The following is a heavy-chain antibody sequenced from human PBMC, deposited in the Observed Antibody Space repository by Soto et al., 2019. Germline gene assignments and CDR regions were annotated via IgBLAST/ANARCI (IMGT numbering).Heavy chain of an antibody. V-gene: IGHV3-23*01. CDR1: GFTFSSYA. Sequence: EVQLLESGGGLVQPGGSLRLSCAASGFTFSSYAMSWVRQAPGKGLEWVSAISGSGGSTYYADSVKGRFTISRDNSKNTRYLQMNSLRAEDTAVYYCAKDTTQTGYYGHMDVWGKGTTVTVSS. CDR2: ISGSGGST. CDR3: AKDTTQTGYYGHMDV. J-gene: IGHJ6*03. D-gene: IGHD3-9*01.